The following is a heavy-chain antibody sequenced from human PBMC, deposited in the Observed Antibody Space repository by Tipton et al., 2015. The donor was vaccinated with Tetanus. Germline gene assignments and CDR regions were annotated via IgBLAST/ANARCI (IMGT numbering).Heavy chain of an antibody. D-gene: IGHD3-10*01. CDR2: IPHSGRT. CDR1: GGSVSNGGYS. V-gene: IGHV4-30-2*01. J-gene: IGHJ6*02. CDR3: ARGGGNTMFRGGEFVHSYYYQGMDV. Sequence: TLSLTCAVSGGSVSNGGYSWSWIRQPPGKGLECIGYIPHSGRTYYNPSLNSRVTISLDRSKNQFSLKLTSVTAADMAVYYCARGGGNTMFRGGEFVHSYYYQGMDVWGQGTTVTVSS.